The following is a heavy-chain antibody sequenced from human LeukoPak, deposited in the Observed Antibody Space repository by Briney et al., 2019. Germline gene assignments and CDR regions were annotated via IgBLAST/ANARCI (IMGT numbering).Heavy chain of an antibody. V-gene: IGHV3-23*01. CDR2: IGESDGRT. J-gene: IGHJ3*02. CDR1: GITLSSYV. Sequence: GGSLRLSCAASGITLSSYVVHWVRQAPGKGLEWVSVIGESDGRTVYADSVKGRFTVSRDDSKNTVHLQVNSLRDDDTAVYYCAKKGRTNGRCDSFDIWGQGTMVTVSS. CDR3: AKKGRTNGRCDSFDI. D-gene: IGHD2-8*01.